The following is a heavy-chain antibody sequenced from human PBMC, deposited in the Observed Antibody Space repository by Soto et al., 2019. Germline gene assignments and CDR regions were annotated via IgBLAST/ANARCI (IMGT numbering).Heavy chain of an antibody. V-gene: IGHV5-10-1*01. Sequence: XESLKISWKCSGNSFTSYWISLVLQMPGKGLEWMGRIDPSDSYTNYSPSFQGHVTISADKSISTAYLQWSSLKASDTAMYYCARLGIAVEDYYYYGMDVWGQGTTVTVS. D-gene: IGHD6-19*01. J-gene: IGHJ6*02. CDR1: GNSFTSYW. CDR2: IDPSDSYT. CDR3: ARLGIAVEDYYYYGMDV.